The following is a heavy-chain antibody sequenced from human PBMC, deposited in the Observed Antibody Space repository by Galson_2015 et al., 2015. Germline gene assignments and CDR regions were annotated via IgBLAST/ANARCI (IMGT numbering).Heavy chain of an antibody. V-gene: IGHV1-8*01. J-gene: IGHJ4*02. Sequence: SVKVFCKASGYSFSTYDINWVRQATGQGLEWMGWMNPNSGNTGYAQRFQGRVSMTRNISISTAYMELSSLRSEDTAVYYCATAARSGSYYNDYWGQGTLVTVSS. CDR3: ATAARSGSYYNDY. CDR1: GYSFSTYD. D-gene: IGHD3-10*01. CDR2: MNPNSGNT.